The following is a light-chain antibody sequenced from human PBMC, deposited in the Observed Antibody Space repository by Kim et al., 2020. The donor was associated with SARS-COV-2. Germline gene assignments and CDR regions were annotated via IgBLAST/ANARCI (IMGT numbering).Light chain of an antibody. CDR2: RDS. CDR3: QVLDSSDV. Sequence: SYELTQPLSVSVALGQTARITCGGNNIGSKNVHWYQQKPGQAPVLVIYRDSNRPSGIPERFSGSNSGNTATLTISRAQAGDEADYYWQVLDSSDVFGTGT. J-gene: IGLJ1*01. V-gene: IGLV3-9*01. CDR1: NIGSKN.